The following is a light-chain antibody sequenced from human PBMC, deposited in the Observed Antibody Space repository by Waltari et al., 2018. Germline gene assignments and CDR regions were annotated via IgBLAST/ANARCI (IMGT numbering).Light chain of an antibody. Sequence: QSALTQPRSVSGSPGQSVTISCTGTSSDVGGYDSVSWYQQHPGEAPKLMIYDVNKLPSGVPDRLSGSKSGNTAFLTISGLQGEDEADYYCCSFAGSPPYVFGTGTKVTVL. V-gene: IGLV2-11*01. CDR1: SSDVGGYDS. CDR2: DVN. J-gene: IGLJ1*01. CDR3: CSFAGSPPYV.